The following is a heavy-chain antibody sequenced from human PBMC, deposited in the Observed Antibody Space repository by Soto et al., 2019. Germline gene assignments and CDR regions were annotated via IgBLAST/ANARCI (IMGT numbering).Heavy chain of an antibody. J-gene: IGHJ4*02. CDR2: ISTSGTTR. V-gene: IGHV3-48*02. D-gene: IGHD6-19*01. CDR3: ARFLGSGFDY. Sequence: GGSLRLSCVASGFTFSPDGMNWVRQAPGKGLEWVAHISTSGTTRYYADSVKGRFTISRDNAKTSLYLQMDSLRNEDTAVYYCARFLGSGFDYWGQGTLVTVSS. CDR1: GFTFSPDG.